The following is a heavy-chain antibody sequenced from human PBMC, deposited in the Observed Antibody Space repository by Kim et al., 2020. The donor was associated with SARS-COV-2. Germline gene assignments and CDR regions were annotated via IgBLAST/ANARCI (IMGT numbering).Heavy chain of an antibody. CDR1: GFTFSSYS. Sequence: GGSLRLSCAASGFTFSSYSMNWVRQAPGKGLEWVSSISSSSSYIYYADSVKGRFTISRDNAKNSLYLQMNSLRAEDTAVYYCAREGIGMVRRESRAFDIWGQGTMVTVSS. CDR2: ISSSSSYI. J-gene: IGHJ3*02. V-gene: IGHV3-21*01. CDR3: AREGIGMVRRESRAFDI. D-gene: IGHD3-10*01.